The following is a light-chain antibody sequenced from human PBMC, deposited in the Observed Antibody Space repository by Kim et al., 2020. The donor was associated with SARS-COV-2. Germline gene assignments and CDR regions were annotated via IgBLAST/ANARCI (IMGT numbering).Light chain of an antibody. CDR1: TSDFGGYNY. V-gene: IGLV2-14*01. CDR2: EVS. Sequence: QSALTQPASVSGSPGQSITISCTGTTSDFGGYNYVSWYQEHPGKAPKLMIYEVSDRPPGVSNRFSGSKSGNTASLTISGLQAEDEAEYYFSSYTSTSTLVFGTGTKVTVL. J-gene: IGLJ1*01. CDR3: SSYTSTSTLV.